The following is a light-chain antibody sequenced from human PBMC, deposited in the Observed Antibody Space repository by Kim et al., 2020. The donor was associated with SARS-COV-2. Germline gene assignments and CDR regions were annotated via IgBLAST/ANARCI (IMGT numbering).Light chain of an antibody. Sequence: APGERGHLSCRARQGVSSRDLAWYQQKPGQAPRLLIDGASSRATCNPDRFSGSGSGTDFNLTISRLEPEDFAVYYCQQYGSSPPTFGQGNKV. CDR1: QGVSSRD. J-gene: IGKJ1*01. CDR3: QQYGSSPPT. CDR2: GAS. V-gene: IGKV3-20*01.